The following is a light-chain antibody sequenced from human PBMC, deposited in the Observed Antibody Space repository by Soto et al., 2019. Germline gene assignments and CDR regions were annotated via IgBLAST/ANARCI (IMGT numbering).Light chain of an antibody. V-gene: IGLV1-40*01. CDR1: SSNIGAGYD. CDR2: GNS. Sequence: QSVLTQPPSVSGAPGQRVTISCTGSSSNIGAGYDVHWYQQLPGTAPKLLIYGNSNRPSGVPDRFSGSKSGTSASLAITGLQAEDEADYYCQSYDSSPVYVLGTGTKVTVL. CDR3: QSYDSSPVYV. J-gene: IGLJ1*01.